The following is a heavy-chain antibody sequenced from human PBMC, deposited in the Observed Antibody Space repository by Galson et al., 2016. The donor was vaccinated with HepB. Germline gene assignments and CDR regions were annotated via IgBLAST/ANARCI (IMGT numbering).Heavy chain of an antibody. CDR3: AKDPLEYSTSAVWFDP. J-gene: IGHJ5*02. D-gene: IGHD6-6*01. V-gene: IGHV3-23*01. CDR2: ISGSGAST. Sequence: SLRLSCAASGFTFSSYAMSWVRQAPGKGLEWVSFISGSGASTHYAESVKGRFTISRDNSKNTLYLQMNSLRAEDAAVYYCAKDPLEYSTSAVWFDPWGQGTLVTVSS. CDR1: GFTFSSYA.